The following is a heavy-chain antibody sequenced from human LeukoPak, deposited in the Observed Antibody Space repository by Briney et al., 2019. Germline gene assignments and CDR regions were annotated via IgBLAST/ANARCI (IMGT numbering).Heavy chain of an antibody. CDR3: ARAGRYGFAGYSGDY. J-gene: IGHJ4*02. Sequence: PGGSLRLSCAASGFIFSDYYMSWIRQAPGKGLEWVSYISDSSSYTNYADSVKGRFTIYRDNAKKSLYLQMSSLRAEDTAFYYCARAGRYGFAGYSGDYWGQGTLVTVSS. CDR1: GFIFSDYY. CDR2: ISDSSSYT. V-gene: IGHV3-11*05. D-gene: IGHD3-10*01.